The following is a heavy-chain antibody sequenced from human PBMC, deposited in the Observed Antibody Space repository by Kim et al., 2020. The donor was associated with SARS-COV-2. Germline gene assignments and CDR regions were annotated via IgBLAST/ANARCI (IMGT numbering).Heavy chain of an antibody. J-gene: IGHJ4*02. CDR3: ARGYYRYFDY. V-gene: IGHV4-34*01. CDR2: ST. D-gene: IGHD3-22*01. Sequence: STNYNPSLKSRVTRSVDTSKNQFSLKLSSVTAADTAVYYCARGYYRYFDYWGQGTLVTVSS.